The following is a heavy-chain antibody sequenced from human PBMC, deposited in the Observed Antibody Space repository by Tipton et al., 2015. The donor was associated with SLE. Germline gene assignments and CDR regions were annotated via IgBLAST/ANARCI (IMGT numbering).Heavy chain of an antibody. V-gene: IGHV3-33*08. CDR2: LWNDGTKE. CDR1: GFTFSSYA. J-gene: IGHJ3*02. CDR3: ARDRDYGDYRRNAFDI. D-gene: IGHD4-17*01. Sequence: SLRLSCAASGFTFSSYAMHWVRQAPGKGLEWVAVLWNDGTKEYYAESVKGRFTISRDNSKNTLYLQMNSLRAEDTAVYYCARDRDYGDYRRNAFDIWGQGTMVTVSS.